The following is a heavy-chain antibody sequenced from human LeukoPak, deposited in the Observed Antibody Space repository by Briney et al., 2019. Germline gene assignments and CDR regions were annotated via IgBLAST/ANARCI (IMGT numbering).Heavy chain of an antibody. V-gene: IGHV1-69*05. CDR1: GGTFSSYA. J-gene: IGHJ5*01. Sequence: ASVKVSCKASGGTFSSYAISWVRQAPGQGLEWMGRIIPIFGTANYAQKFQGRVTITTDESTSTAYMELSSLRSEDTAVYYCARGDYDFWSGLMFDSWGQGTLVTVSS. D-gene: IGHD3-3*01. CDR3: ARGDYDFWSGLMFDS. CDR2: IIPIFGTA.